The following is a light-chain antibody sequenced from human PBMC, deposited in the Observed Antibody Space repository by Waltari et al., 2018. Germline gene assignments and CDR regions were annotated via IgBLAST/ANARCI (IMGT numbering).Light chain of an antibody. CDR1: GSTIGAGYD. Sequence: QSVLTQPPSVSGAPGQRVTISCTGTGSTIGAGYDVTWYQQLPRAAPKLLIYGSTSRPLGVPDRFFGSTSGTSASLAITGLQAEDEADYYCQSYDTSLSVVFGGGTKLTVL. V-gene: IGLV1-40*01. CDR2: GST. J-gene: IGLJ3*02. CDR3: QSYDTSLSVV.